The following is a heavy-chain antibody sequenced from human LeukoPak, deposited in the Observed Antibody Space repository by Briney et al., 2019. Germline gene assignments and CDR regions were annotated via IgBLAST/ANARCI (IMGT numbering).Heavy chain of an antibody. D-gene: IGHD2-15*01. CDR3: VRDRGYCSGGTCYALWDY. V-gene: IGHV3-33*01. CDR2: IWYDGSNK. CDR1: GFTFSSYG. J-gene: IGHJ4*02. Sequence: GGSLRLSCAASGFTFSSYGMHWVRQAPGKGLEWVAVIWYDGSNKYYADSVKGRFTISRDNAKNSLYLQMNSLRAEDTAMYYCVRDRGYCSGGTCYALWDYWGQGTLVTVSS.